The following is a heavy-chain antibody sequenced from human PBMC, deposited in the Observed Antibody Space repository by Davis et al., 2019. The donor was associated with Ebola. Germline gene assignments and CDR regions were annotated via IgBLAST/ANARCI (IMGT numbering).Heavy chain of an antibody. J-gene: IGHJ4*02. CDR2: ISSSSSYI. CDR1: GFTFSSYS. V-gene: IGHV3-21*01. Sequence: GESLKISCAASGFTFSSYSMNWVRQAPGKGLEWVSSISSSSSYIYYADSVKGRFTISRDNSKNTLYLQMNSLRAEDTAVYYCAKIQRGYWGQGTLVTVSS. CDR3: AKIQRGY.